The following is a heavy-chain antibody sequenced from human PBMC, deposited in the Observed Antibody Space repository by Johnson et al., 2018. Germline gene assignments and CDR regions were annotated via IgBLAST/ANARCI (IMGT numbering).Heavy chain of an antibody. CDR1: GFTVSNNY. J-gene: IGHJ6*03. Sequence: VQLVESGGGLIQPGGSLRLSCEASGFTVSNNYMSWVRQAPGKGLEWVSVIHDGGATYYTDSVKGRFTTSRDNSKTTIYLQMNSLRAEDTAVYYCASEVTTVDYYYYMGVWGKGATVTVSS. CDR2: IHDGGAT. CDR3: ASEVTTVDYYYYMGV. V-gene: IGHV3-53*01. D-gene: IGHD4-17*01.